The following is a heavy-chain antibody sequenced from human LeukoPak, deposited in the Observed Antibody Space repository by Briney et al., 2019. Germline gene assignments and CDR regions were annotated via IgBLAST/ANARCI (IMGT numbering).Heavy chain of an antibody. CDR2: IYYSGRT. CDR3: ARGQKYRNGYTVTELGSGYFDY. J-gene: IGHJ4*02. CDR1: GDSISSYY. V-gene: IGHV4-59*01. D-gene: IGHD5-18*01. Sequence: SETLSLTCTVSGDSISSYYWSWIRQPPGKGLEWIGYIYYSGRTNYNPSLKSRVTISVDTSKNQFSLTLSSVTAADTAVYYCARGQKYRNGYTVTELGSGYFDYWGQGTLVTVSS.